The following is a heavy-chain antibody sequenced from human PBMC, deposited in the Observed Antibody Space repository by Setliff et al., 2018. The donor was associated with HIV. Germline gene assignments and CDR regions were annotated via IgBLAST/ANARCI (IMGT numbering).Heavy chain of an antibody. CDR2: IYSSGST. D-gene: IGHD4-17*01. V-gene: IGHV4-59*08. Sequence: SETLSLTCSVSGVSISNYYWSWIRQPPGKGLEWIGFIYSSGSTNYNPSLKSRVTISVDTSKNQFSLKLNSVTAADTAVYYCARNVGGLRSAVNWFDPWGQGTLVTIAS. J-gene: IGHJ5*02. CDR3: ARNVGGLRSAVNWFDP. CDR1: GVSISNYY.